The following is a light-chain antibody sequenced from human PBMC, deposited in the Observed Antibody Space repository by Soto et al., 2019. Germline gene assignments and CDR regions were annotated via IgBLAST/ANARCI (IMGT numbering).Light chain of an antibody. CDR3: QKYNTAPQT. J-gene: IGKJ1*01. Sequence: DIQMTQSPSSLSASVGDRVTITCRASQGILDYVAWYQQKPGKAPKLLIYAASTLQSGVPSRFSGSGSGTDFTLTISSLQPQDVANYFCQKYNTAPQTFGQRTQVQI. CDR1: QGILDY. V-gene: IGKV1-27*01. CDR2: AAS.